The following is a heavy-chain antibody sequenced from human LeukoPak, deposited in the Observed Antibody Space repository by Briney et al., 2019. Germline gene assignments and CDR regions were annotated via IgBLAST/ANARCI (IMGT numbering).Heavy chain of an antibody. J-gene: IGHJ4*02. D-gene: IGHD3-22*01. V-gene: IGHV3-23*01. Sequence: GGSLRLSCAASAFTFSSYAMSWVRQAPGKGLEWVSALSGSGGSTYYADSVKGRFTISRDNSKNTLYLQMNSLRAEDTAVYFCAKLPATYDSSGYYLPHFDYWGQGTLVTVSS. CDR1: AFTFSSYA. CDR3: AKLPATYDSSGYYLPHFDY. CDR2: LSGSGGST.